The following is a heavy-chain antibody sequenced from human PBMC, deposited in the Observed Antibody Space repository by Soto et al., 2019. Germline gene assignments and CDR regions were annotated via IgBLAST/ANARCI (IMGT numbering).Heavy chain of an antibody. CDR2: FDPEDGET. D-gene: IGHD2-2*01. CDR1: GYTLTELS. J-gene: IGHJ4*02. CDR3: ATTPIVVVPAAAYFDY. Sequence: ASVKVSCNVSGYTLTELSMHWVRQAPGKGLEWMGGFDPEDGETIYAQKFQGRVTMTEDTSTDTAYMELSSLRSEDTAVYYCATTPIVVVPAAAYFDYWGQGTLVTVSS. V-gene: IGHV1-24*01.